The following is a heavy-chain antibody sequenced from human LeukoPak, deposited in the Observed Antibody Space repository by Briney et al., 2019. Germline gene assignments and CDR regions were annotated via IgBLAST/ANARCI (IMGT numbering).Heavy chain of an antibody. CDR2: IRYDGSNK. D-gene: IGHD4/OR15-4a*01. CDR3: AREFWSSRASYYYYYMDV. CDR1: GFTFSSYG. J-gene: IGHJ6*03. V-gene: IGHV3-30*02. Sequence: GGSLRLSCAASGFTFSSYGMHWVRQAPGKGLEWVAFIRYDGSNKYYADSVKGRFTISRDNSKNTLYLQMNSLRAEDTAVYYCAREFWSSRASYYYYYMDVWGKGTTVTISS.